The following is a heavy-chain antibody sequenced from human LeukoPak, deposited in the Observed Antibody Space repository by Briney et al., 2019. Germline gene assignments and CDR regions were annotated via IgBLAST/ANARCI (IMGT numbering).Heavy chain of an antibody. J-gene: IGHJ4*02. CDR1: GFTVSSNY. D-gene: IGHD6-19*01. V-gene: IGHV3-66*01. CDR3: ARGLPPYSSGWVIFDY. Sequence: GGSLRLSCAASGFTVSSNYMSWVRQAPGKGLEWVSVIYSGGSTYYADSVKGRFTISRDNSKNTLYLQMNSLRAEDTAVYYCARGLPPYSSGWVIFDYWGQGTLVTVSS. CDR2: IYSGGST.